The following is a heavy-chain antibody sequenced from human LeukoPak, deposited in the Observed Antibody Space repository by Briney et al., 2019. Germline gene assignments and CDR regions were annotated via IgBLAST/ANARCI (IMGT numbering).Heavy chain of an antibody. CDR3: ARGLGWLAS. V-gene: IGHV4-59*01. CDR2: IYYSGST. D-gene: IGHD6-19*01. J-gene: IGHJ4*02. Sequence: SETLSLTCTVSGGSINSFYWTWIQQPPGKGLEWIGYIYYSGSTNYNPSLKSRVTISTDTSKNQFSLNLSSVTAADTAVYYCARGLGWLASWGQGTLVTVSS. CDR1: GGSINSFY.